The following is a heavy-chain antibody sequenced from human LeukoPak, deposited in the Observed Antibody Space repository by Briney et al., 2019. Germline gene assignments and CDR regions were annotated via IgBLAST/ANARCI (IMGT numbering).Heavy chain of an antibody. CDR3: ARDGGNSWYHY. V-gene: IGHV4-59*01. Sequence: SETLTLTCAVSGGSISTYYWSWSRQPPGKGLEWIGYIYYSGSTNYNPSLKGRLTISVDTSKNQFSLKLSSVTAADTAVYYCARDGGNSWYHYWGQGTLVTVSS. D-gene: IGHD6-13*01. CDR2: IYYSGST. CDR1: GGSISTYY. J-gene: IGHJ4*02.